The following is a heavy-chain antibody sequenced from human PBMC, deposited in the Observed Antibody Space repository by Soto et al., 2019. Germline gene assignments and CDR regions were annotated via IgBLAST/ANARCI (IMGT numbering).Heavy chain of an antibody. CDR1: GDIVSSENAA. V-gene: IGHV6-1*01. D-gene: IGHD1-1*01. CDR3: AREPNFAYMDV. Sequence: SQTLSLTCVISGDIVSSENAAWNWVRQSPSGGFEWLGRTYYRSKWYNEYAVSVRSRITFNPDTAKKQISLQLNSASPEATPMSDGAREPNFAYMDVWGQGTTVTVSS. J-gene: IGHJ6*02. CDR2: TYYRSKWYN.